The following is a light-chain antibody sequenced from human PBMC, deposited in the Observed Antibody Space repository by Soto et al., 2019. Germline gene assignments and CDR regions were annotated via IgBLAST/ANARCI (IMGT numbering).Light chain of an antibody. Sequence: EIVLTQSPATLCLSPGGRATLSCMGSQSVSSYLAWYQQKPGQAPRLLIYGASSRATGIPDRFSGSGSGTDFTLTISRLEPEDFAVYYCQQYGSSPPITFGQGTRLEIK. J-gene: IGKJ5*01. CDR3: QQYGSSPPIT. CDR1: QSVSSY. CDR2: GAS. V-gene: IGKV3-20*01.